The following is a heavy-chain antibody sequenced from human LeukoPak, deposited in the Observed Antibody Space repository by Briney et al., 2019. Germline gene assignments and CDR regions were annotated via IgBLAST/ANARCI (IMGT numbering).Heavy chain of an antibody. CDR2: IKHDGRDK. J-gene: IGHJ4*02. V-gene: IGHV3-7*01. CDR3: ARSYTSSGYYYGVAY. D-gene: IGHD3-22*01. Sequence: GGSLRLSCTASGFTFNKYWMTWVRQAPGKGLEWVATIKHDGRDKRYADSVKGRFAISRDNANNSLHLQMNSLRAEDTAVYFCARSYTSSGYYYGVAYWGQGTLVTVSS. CDR1: GFTFNKYW.